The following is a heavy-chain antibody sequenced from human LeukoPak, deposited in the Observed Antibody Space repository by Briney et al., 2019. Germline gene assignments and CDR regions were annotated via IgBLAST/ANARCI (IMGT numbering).Heavy chain of an antibody. J-gene: IGHJ2*01. Sequence: PSETLSLTCTISGGSISSYYWTWIRQPAGKGLEWIGRTYIGGRTNYNPSLKSRVTISVDTSKNKFSLKLSAVTAADTAVYYCARGVHGDYRWYFDLWGRGTLVTVSS. D-gene: IGHD4-17*01. CDR3: ARGVHGDYRWYFDL. CDR1: GGSISSYY. V-gene: IGHV4-4*07. CDR2: TYIGGRT.